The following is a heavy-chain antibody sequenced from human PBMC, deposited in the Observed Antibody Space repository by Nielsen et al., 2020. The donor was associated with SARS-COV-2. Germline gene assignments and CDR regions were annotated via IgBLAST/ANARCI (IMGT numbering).Heavy chain of an antibody. CDR3: ARDSRWYNWNYGWFDP. CDR1: GGSISSYY. CDR2: IYYSGST. V-gene: IGHV4-59*01. D-gene: IGHD1-7*01. J-gene: IGHJ5*02. Sequence: GSLRLSCTVSGGSISSYYWSWIRQPPGKGLEWIGYIYYSGSTNYNPSLKSRVTISVDTSKNQFSLKLSSVTAADTAVYYCARDSRWYNWNYGWFDPWGQGTLVTVSS.